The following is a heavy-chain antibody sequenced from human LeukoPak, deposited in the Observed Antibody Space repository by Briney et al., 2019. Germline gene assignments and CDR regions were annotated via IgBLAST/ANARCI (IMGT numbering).Heavy chain of an antibody. J-gene: IGHJ4*02. V-gene: IGHV6-1*01. CDR3: AREPYSSGWRLFDY. CDR2: TYYRSKWYN. CDR1: GDSVSSNSAA. Sequence: SQTLSLTCAISGDSVSSNSAAWNWIRQSPSRGLEWLGRTYYRSKWYNDYVVSVKSRITINPDTSKNQFSLKVNSVTPEDTAVYYCAREPYSSGWRLFDYWGQGTLVTVSS. D-gene: IGHD6-19*01.